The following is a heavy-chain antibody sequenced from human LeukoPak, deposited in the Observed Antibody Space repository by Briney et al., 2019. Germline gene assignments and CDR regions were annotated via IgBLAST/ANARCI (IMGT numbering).Heavy chain of an antibody. J-gene: IGHJ6*03. V-gene: IGHV1-69*13. D-gene: IGHD3-9*01. CDR1: GGTFSRYV. CDR2: IIPIFGKA. Sequence: SVKVSCKPSGGTFSRYVISWVRPAPGQGLEWMGGIIPIFGKANYAQKFQGRVTITADESTSTACMELSSLRSEDTAVYYCARVGFRYFDWSHKPLYYYYYMDVWGKGTTVTISS. CDR3: ARVGFRYFDWSHKPLYYYYYMDV.